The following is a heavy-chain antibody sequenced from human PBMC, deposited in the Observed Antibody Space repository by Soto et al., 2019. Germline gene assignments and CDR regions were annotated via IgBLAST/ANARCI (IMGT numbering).Heavy chain of an antibody. Sequence: SETLSLTCAVSGGSISSGGYSWSWIRQPPGKGLEWIGFIYHAGTTNYNPSLNSRVTISVDTSKNQFSLTVTSVTAADTAVYYCARVGGFGATTIDYWGQGTLVTVSS. V-gene: IGHV4-30-2*01. CDR3: ARVGGFGATTIDY. J-gene: IGHJ4*02. CDR2: IYHAGTT. CDR1: GGSISSGGYS. D-gene: IGHD3-10*01.